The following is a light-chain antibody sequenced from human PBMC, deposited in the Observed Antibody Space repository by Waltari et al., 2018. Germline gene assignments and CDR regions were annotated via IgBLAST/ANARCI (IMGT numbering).Light chain of an antibody. CDR3: SSYAGSTTLVI. J-gene: IGLJ2*01. Sequence: QSALTQPASVSGSPGQSITISCTGTSNDVGSYNLVSWYQHYPGKAPTLMIYEVTKRPSVVSSRFSCSKSGNTASLTISGLQADDEADYYCSSYAGSTTLVIFGGGTKLTV. V-gene: IGLV2-23*02. CDR2: EVT. CDR1: SNDVGSYNL.